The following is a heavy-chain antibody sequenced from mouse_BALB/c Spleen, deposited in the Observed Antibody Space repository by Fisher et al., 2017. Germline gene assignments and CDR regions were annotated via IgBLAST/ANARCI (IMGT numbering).Heavy chain of an antibody. CDR3: ARDSSMDY. J-gene: IGHJ4*01. Sequence: KFKGKATMTVDKSSSTAYMELARLTSEDSAIYYCARDSSMDYWGQGTSVTVSS. V-gene: IGHV1S137*01.